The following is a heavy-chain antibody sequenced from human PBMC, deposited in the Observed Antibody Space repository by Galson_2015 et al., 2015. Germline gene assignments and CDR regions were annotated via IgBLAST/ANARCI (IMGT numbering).Heavy chain of an antibody. CDR2: INPNSGGT. J-gene: IGHJ4*02. D-gene: IGHD3-10*01. Sequence: SVKVSCKASGYTFTGYYMHWVRQAPGQGLEWMGWINPNSGGTNYAQKFQGWVTMTRDTSISTAYMELSSLRSEDTAVYYCARERFGELFVDYWGQGTLVTVSS. CDR3: ARERFGELFVDY. V-gene: IGHV1-2*04. CDR1: GYTFTGYY.